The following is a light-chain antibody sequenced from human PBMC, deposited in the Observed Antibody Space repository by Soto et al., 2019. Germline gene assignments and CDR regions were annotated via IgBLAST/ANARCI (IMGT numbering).Light chain of an antibody. V-gene: IGLV2-14*03. CDR2: DVT. Sequence: SVLTQPSSVSGFAGRWITISCTGTSSDVGGYNHVSWYQHYPGKAPKLIIYDVTNRPSGVSNRFSGSKSGNTASLTISGLQAEDEADYFCSSYTRSTIYVFGTGTKVTVL. CDR3: SSYTRSTIYV. CDR1: SSDVGGYNH. J-gene: IGLJ1*01.